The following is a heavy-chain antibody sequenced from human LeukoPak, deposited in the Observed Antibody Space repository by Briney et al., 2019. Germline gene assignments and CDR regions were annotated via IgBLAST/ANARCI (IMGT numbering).Heavy chain of an antibody. CDR1: GFTFSTYG. CDR2: IWYDGSQK. V-gene: IGHV3-33*01. D-gene: IGHD6-19*01. J-gene: IGHJ4*02. Sequence: PGRSLRLSSAASGFTFSTYGMHWVRQAPGKGLEWVAVIWYDGSQKYHADSVKDRFTISRDNSKNMLYLQMNSLRAEDTAVYYCARDGGSTGWVDYWGQGTLVTVSS. CDR3: ARDGGSTGWVDY.